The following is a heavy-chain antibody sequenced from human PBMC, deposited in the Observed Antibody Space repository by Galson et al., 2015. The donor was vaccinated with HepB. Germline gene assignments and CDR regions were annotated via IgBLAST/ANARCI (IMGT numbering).Heavy chain of an antibody. CDR2: ISAYNGNT. D-gene: IGHD3-10*01. CDR1: GYTFTSYG. V-gene: IGHV1-18*04. CDR3: ARSYGSGSYYAFYYYYGMDV. Sequence: SVKVSCKASGYTFTSYGISWVRQAPGQGLEWMGWISAYNGNTNYAQKLQGRVTMTTDTSTSTAYMELRSLRSDDTAVYYCARSYGSGSYYAFYYYYGMDVWGQGTTVTVSS. J-gene: IGHJ6*02.